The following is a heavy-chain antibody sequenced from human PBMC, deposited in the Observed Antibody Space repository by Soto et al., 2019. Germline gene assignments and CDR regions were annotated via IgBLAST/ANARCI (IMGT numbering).Heavy chain of an antibody. CDR2: IYYSGST. CDR3: ARCSGSYEPLFDY. D-gene: IGHD1-26*01. J-gene: IGHJ4*02. Sequence: PSETLSLTCTVSGGSISSGDDYWSWIRQPPGKGLEWIGYIYYSGSTYYNPSLKSRVTISVDTSKNQFSLKLSSVTAADTAVYYCARCSGSYEPLFDYWGQGTLVTVSS. CDR1: GGSISSGDDY. V-gene: IGHV4-30-4*01.